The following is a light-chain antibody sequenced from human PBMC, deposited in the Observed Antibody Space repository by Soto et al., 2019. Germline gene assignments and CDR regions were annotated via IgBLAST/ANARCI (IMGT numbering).Light chain of an antibody. CDR2: DAS. J-gene: IGKJ1*01. Sequence: ERVLTQSPATLSINTGERATLSCRASQSVSSYLAWYQQKPGQAPRLLIYDASNRATGIPARFSGSGSGTDFTLTISSLEPEDFAVYYCQQRSNWPRTFGQGTQVDIK. CDR3: QQRSNWPRT. CDR1: QSVSSY. V-gene: IGKV3-11*01.